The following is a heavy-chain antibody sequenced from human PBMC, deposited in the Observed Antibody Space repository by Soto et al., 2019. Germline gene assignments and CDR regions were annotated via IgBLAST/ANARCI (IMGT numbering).Heavy chain of an antibody. V-gene: IGHV4-34*01. Sequence: SETLSLTCAVHGGSFSGFYWTWIRQPPGKGLEWIGEINHSGGSNYNPPLKSRVTMSLDTSRNQFSLSLNSVTAADTAVYYCARMAGPWYFDLWGRGTLVTVSS. CDR1: GGSFSGFY. CDR3: ARMAGPWYFDL. CDR2: INHSGGS. J-gene: IGHJ2*01.